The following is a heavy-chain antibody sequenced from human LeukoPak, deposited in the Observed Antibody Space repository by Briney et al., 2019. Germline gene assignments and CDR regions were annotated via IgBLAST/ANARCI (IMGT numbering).Heavy chain of an antibody. CDR1: GYTFTGYY. V-gene: IGHV1-2*02. CDR3: ARDYGGNSPHMDV. Sequence: ASVKVSCKASGYTFTGYYMHWVRQAPGQGLEWMGWINPNSGGTNYAQKFQGRATMTRDTSISTAYMELSRLRSDDTAVYYCARDYGGNSPHMDVWGKGTTVTVSS. CDR2: INPNSGGT. J-gene: IGHJ6*03. D-gene: IGHD4-23*01.